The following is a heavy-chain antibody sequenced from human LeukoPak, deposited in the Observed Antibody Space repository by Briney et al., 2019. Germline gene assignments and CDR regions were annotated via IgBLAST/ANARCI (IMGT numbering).Heavy chain of an antibody. V-gene: IGHV3-23*01. J-gene: IGHJ4*02. CDR3: AKMQGYFDY. CDR1: GLTFSSYG. CDR2: ITGGGGTT. Sequence: GGSLRLFCEASGLTFSSYGMSWVRQAPGKGLQWVSAITGGGGTTYYADSVKGRFTISRDNSKNMLYLQMNSLRAEDTAVYYCAKMQGYFDYWGQGTLVPVSS.